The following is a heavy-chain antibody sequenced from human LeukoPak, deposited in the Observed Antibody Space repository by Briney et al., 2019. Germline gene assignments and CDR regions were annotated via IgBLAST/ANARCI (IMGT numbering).Heavy chain of an antibody. CDR2: ISYHGNDK. Sequence: GGSLRLSCEGSGFTFSSFAMHWVRQAPGRGLEWVAVISYHGNDKYYADSVKGRFTISRDNSKNTLYLQMNSLRAEDTAVYYCAVDSSGYYVGYMDVWGKGTTVTISS. D-gene: IGHD3-22*01. J-gene: IGHJ6*03. CDR1: GFTFSSFA. CDR3: AVDSSGYYVGYMDV. V-gene: IGHV3-30*14.